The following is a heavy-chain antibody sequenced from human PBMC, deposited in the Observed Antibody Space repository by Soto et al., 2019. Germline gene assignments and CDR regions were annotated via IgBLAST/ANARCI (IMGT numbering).Heavy chain of an antibody. J-gene: IGHJ6*03. V-gene: IGHV4-34*01. D-gene: IGHD3-3*01. CDR1: GGSFSGYY. CDR2: INHSGST. CDR3: ARGITIFGVVISYYYYYYMDV. Sequence: PSETLSLTCGVYGGSFSGYYWSWIRQPPGQGLEWIGEINHSGSTNYNPSLKSRVTISVDTSKNQFSLKLSSVTAADTAVYYCARGITIFGVVISYYYYYYMDVWGKGTTVTVSS.